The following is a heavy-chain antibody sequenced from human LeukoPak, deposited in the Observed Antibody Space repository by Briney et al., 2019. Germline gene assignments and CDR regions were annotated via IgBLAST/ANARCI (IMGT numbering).Heavy chain of an antibody. CDR1: GFTFSSYA. CDR3: ARDQVAVAGPGGLDY. Sequence: GGSLRLSRAASGFTFSSYAMHWVRQAPGKGLEWVAVISYDGSNKYYADSVKGRFTISRDNSKNTLYLQMNSLRAEDTAVYYCARDQVAVAGPGGLDYWGQGTLVTVSS. CDR2: ISYDGSNK. D-gene: IGHD6-19*01. V-gene: IGHV3-30-3*01. J-gene: IGHJ4*02.